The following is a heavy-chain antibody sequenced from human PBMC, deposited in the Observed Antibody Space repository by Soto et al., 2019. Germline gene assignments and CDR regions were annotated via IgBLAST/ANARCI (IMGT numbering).Heavy chain of an antibody. CDR3: ARSPGIGNDGSSTRGQNIDY. J-gene: IGHJ4*02. Sequence: QVQLQESGPGLVKPSQTLSLTCTVSGGSISRGGNYWTWIRQHPGKGLEWIGYIYYSGSTYYNPSLKSRVTISVDTSKNQFSLRLNSVTAADTAVYYCARSPGIGNDGSSTRGQNIDYWGQGTLVTVSS. V-gene: IGHV4-31*03. CDR1: GGSISRGGNY. D-gene: IGHD2-2*01. CDR2: IYYSGST.